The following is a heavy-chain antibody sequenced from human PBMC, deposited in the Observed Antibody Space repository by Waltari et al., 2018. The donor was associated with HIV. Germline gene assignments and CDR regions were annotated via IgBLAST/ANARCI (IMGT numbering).Heavy chain of an antibody. Sequence: EVQLVESGGGLVQPGGSLRLSCAASGFTFSSYEMNWVRQAPGKGLGWVSYISSSGGTIYYADAVKGRFTISRDNAKRTLYLQMNSLRAEDTAVHYCAREKAVVADYWGQGTLVTVSS. CDR1: GFTFSSYE. CDR2: ISSSGGTI. V-gene: IGHV3-48*03. CDR3: AREKAVVADY. J-gene: IGHJ4*02. D-gene: IGHD2-15*01.